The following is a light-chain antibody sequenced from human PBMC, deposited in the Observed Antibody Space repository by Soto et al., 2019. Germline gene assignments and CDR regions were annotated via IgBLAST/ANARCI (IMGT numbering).Light chain of an antibody. V-gene: IGKV3-20*01. CDR2: GAY. J-gene: IGKJ1*01. CDR1: QSISSTY. CDR3: QQYGISPPWT. Sequence: EIVLTQSPGTLSLSPGERATLSCRASQSISSTYLAWYQQKPGQAPRLLIYGAYSSTTGITDRFSGSRSGRDFILTISRLEPEDFAVYYCQQYGISPPWTFGQGTKVEIK.